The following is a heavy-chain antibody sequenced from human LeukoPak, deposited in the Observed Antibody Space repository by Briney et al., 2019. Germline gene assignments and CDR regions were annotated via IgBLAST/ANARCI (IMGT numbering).Heavy chain of an antibody. Sequence: ASVTVSFKASGYTFTIYGISWVRQAPEQGLEGMGWISAYNGNTNYAQKLQGRVTITTDTSTSTAYMELRSLRSDDTAVYYCARDRRYFDWLLKTYYYYGMDVWGKGTTVTVSS. CDR3: ARDRRYFDWLLKTYYYYGMDV. CDR1: GYTFTIYG. D-gene: IGHD3-9*01. CDR2: ISAYNGNT. J-gene: IGHJ6*04. V-gene: IGHV1-18*04.